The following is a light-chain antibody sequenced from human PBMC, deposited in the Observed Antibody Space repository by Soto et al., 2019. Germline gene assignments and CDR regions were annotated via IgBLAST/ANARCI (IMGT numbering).Light chain of an antibody. V-gene: IGLV2-14*01. CDR3: SSYTVSTTLHYV. Sequence: QSVLTQPASVSGSPGQSITISCTGTSSDVGGYNYVSWYQQHPGKAPKLLIYDVSNRPSGASNRFSGSKSGNTASLTISGLQAEDVADYYCSSYTVSTTLHYVFGTGTKVTVL. CDR1: SSDVGGYNY. J-gene: IGLJ1*01. CDR2: DVS.